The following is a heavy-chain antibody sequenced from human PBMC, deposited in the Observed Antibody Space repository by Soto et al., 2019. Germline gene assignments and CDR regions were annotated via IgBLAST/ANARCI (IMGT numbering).Heavy chain of an antibody. Sequence: GGSLRLSCAASGFTFNTYGMHWVRQAPGKGLEWVAVISYDGSEKYYVDSVKGRFTISKDNSKNTLYLQMNSLRPEDTAVYYCATSPNFYCSSPNCYKYYFDHWGQGTRVTVSS. J-gene: IGHJ4*02. CDR2: ISYDGSEK. V-gene: IGHV3-30*03. CDR1: GFTFNTYG. CDR3: ATSPNFYCSSPNCYKYYFDH. D-gene: IGHD2-2*02.